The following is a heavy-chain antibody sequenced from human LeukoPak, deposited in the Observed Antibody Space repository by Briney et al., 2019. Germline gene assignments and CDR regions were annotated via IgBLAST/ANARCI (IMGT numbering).Heavy chain of an antibody. V-gene: IGHV1-69*04. CDR3: AGEEERGVTVAGTAFDY. Sequence: GASGKVSCKASGGTFSSYSITWVRQAPGQGLEWMERIIPTLGIANYAQKCQGRVTITADKSRTTAYMELSSLRSEDAAVYSCAGEEERGVTVAGTAFDYWGQGTLVTVSS. CDR1: GGTFSSYS. D-gene: IGHD6-19*01. CDR2: IIPTLGIA. J-gene: IGHJ4*02.